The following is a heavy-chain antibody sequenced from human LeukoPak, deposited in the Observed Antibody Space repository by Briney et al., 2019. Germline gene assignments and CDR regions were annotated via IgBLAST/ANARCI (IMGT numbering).Heavy chain of an antibody. J-gene: IGHJ5*02. D-gene: IGHD6-13*01. V-gene: IGHV1-2*06. Sequence: ASVKVSCKASGYTFTGYYMHWVRQAPGQGLEWMGRINPNSGGTNYAQKFQGRVTMTRDTPISTAYMELSRLRSDDTAVYYCARDRIGGGYSSSWVEGNWFDPWGQGTLVTVSS. CDR3: ARDRIGGGYSSSWVEGNWFDP. CDR2: INPNSGGT. CDR1: GYTFTGYY.